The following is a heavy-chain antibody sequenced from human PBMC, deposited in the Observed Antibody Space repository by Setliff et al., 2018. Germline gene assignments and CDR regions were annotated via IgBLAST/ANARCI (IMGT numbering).Heavy chain of an antibody. CDR3: ASLGGATRFMGFDS. CDR1: GGSISRYY. V-gene: IGHV4-59*01. J-gene: IGHJ4*02. D-gene: IGHD1-26*01. Sequence: SETLSLTCTVSGGSISRYYWSWIRQPPGKGLEWIGYIYYSGSTNYNPSLKSRVTISVDTSKNQFSLKLSSVTAADTAVYYCASLGGATRFMGFDSWGQGSLVTVSS. CDR2: IYYSGST.